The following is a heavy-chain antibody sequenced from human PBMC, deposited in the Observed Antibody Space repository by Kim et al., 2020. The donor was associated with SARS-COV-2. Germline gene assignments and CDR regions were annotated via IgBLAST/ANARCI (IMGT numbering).Heavy chain of an antibody. Sequence: SETLSLTCTVSGGSISSGGYYWSWIRQHPGKGLEWIGYSYYSGSTYYNPSLKSRVTISVDTSKNQFSLKLSSVPAADTAVYYCARDGGQPATYNWFDPWGQGTLVTVSS. V-gene: IGHV4-31*03. CDR3: ARDGGQPATYNWFDP. CDR1: GGSISSGGYY. J-gene: IGHJ5*02. CDR2: SYYSGST. D-gene: IGHD3-16*01.